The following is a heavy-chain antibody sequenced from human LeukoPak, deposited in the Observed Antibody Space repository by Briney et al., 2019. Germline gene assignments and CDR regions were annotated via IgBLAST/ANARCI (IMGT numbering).Heavy chain of an antibody. J-gene: IGHJ4*02. Sequence: AGGSLRLSCAASGFTFSSYDMSWVRQAPGKGLEWVSVISGSGGSTYYADSVKGRFTISSDNSKNTLYLQMNSLRAEDTAVYYCANGGLFDYWGQGTLVTVSS. CDR3: ANGGLFDY. V-gene: IGHV3-23*01. CDR2: ISGSGGST. CDR1: GFTFSSYD. D-gene: IGHD3-10*01.